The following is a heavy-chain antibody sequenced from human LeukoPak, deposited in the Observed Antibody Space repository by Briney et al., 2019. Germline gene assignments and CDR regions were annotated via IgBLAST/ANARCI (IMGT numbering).Heavy chain of an antibody. D-gene: IGHD2-2*01. CDR1: GGSISSGGYY. J-gene: IGHJ4*02. V-gene: IGHV4-30-2*01. Sequence: PSETLSLTCTVSGGSISSGGYYWSWIRQPPGKGLEWIGYIYHSGSTYYNPSLKSRVTISVDRSKNQFSLKLSPVTAADTAVYYCARVVDCSSTSCYLFDYWGQGTLVTVSS. CDR2: IYHSGST. CDR3: ARVVDCSSTSCYLFDY.